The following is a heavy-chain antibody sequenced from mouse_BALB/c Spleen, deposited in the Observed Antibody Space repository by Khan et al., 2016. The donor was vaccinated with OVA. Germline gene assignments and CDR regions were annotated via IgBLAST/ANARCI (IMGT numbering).Heavy chain of an antibody. CDR1: GFTFSAYG. CDR2: INSDGCYT. CDR3: SNHVTGSFAY. D-gene: IGHD4-1*01. J-gene: IGHJ3*01. V-gene: IGHV5-6*01. Sequence: EVKLMESGGDLVRPGGSLKLSCAASGFTFSAYGMSWVRQSPDKRLEWVATINSDGCYTYYPDSLKGRFIISRDNAKNTLYLQMRSLKSEDTAIYYCSNHVTGSFAYWGQGTLVTVSA.